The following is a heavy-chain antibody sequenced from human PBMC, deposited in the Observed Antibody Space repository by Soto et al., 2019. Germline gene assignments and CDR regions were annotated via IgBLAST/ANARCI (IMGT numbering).Heavy chain of an antibody. CDR1: GLIFSNYR. CDR2: ISTDGSIT. V-gene: IGHV3-74*01. J-gene: IGHJ4*02. Sequence: EVQLVESGGGLVQPGGSLRLSCAASGLIFSNYRMHWVRQVPGKGLVWVSCISTDGSITNYADSVKGRFTVSRDNAKNTLYLQMNRRRAEDTAVYYCARDTDGLHYWGQGTMVTVSS. CDR3: ARDTDGLHY.